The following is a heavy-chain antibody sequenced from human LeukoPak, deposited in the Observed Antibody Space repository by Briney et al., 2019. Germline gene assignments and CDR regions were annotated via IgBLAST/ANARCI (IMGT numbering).Heavy chain of an antibody. D-gene: IGHD4-17*01. CDR2: ISFSGST. V-gene: IGHV4-39*07. CDR3: ANSIDFDYGDYYFDY. J-gene: IGHJ4*02. CDR1: GGSISSSGFY. Sequence: SETLSLTCTVFGGSISSSGFYWGWIRQPPGKGLEWIGSISFSGSTYYNPSLKSRVTISVDTSKNQFSLKLSSVTAADTAVYYCANSIDFDYGDYYFDYWGQGALVTISS.